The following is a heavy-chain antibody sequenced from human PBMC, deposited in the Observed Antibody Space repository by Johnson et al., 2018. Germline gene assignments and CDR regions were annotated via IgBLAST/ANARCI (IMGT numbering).Heavy chain of an antibody. V-gene: IGHV3-9*01. CDR1: GFIFDDYA. CDR2: ISWNRGKI. J-gene: IGHJ1*01. Sequence: VQLVESGGGLVQPGRSLRLPCAASGFIFDDYAMHWVRQAPGKGLEWVSGISWNRGKIEYADSVKGRFTISRDNAKNSRYLQMNSLRTEDTAVYYCAKDDTSGWYRYFQHWGQGTLVTVS. D-gene: IGHD6-19*01. CDR3: AKDDTSGWYRYFQH.